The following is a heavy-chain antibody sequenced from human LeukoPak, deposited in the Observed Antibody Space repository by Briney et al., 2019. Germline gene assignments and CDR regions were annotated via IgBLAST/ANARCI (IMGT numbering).Heavy chain of an antibody. D-gene: IGHD5-24*01. J-gene: IGHJ4*02. CDR2: IWYDGSNK. CDR1: GFTFSSYG. Sequence: PGGSLRLSCAASGFTFSSYGMHWVRQAPGKGLEWVAVIWYDGSNKYYADSVKGRFTISRDNSKNTLYLQMNSLRAEDTAVYYCARELREGYNSPDYWGQGTLVTVSS. V-gene: IGHV3-33*01. CDR3: ARELREGYNSPDY.